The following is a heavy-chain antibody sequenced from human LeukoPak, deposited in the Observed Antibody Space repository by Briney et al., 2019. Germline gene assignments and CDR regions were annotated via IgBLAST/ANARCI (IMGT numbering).Heavy chain of an antibody. D-gene: IGHD1-1*01. CDR3: VRVAKERVGGVYYFDY. Sequence: AGGSLRLSCAASGFTFSDYDMHWVRQATGKGLEWVSAIGTAGDTYYTGSVKGRFTISRENAKYSLYLQMNSLRAGDTAVYYCVRVAKERVGGVYYFDYWGQGTPVTVSS. V-gene: IGHV3-13*01. CDR1: GFTFSDYD. J-gene: IGHJ4*02. CDR2: IGTAGDT.